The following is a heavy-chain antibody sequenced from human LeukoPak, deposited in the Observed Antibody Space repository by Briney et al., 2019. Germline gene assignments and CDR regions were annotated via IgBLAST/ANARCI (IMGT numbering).Heavy chain of an antibody. CDR3: ARFIHLWEYKHYFDY. Sequence: SETLSLTCTVSGGSISSNFYYWGWIRQPPGKGLEWIGNIYYRGSTYYNPSLKSRVTISVDTSKNQFSLKLTSVTAADTAVYYCARFIHLWEYKHYFDYWGQGTLVTVSS. CDR2: IYYRGST. D-gene: IGHD2-2*01. V-gene: IGHV4-39*01. J-gene: IGHJ4*02. CDR1: GGSISSNFYY.